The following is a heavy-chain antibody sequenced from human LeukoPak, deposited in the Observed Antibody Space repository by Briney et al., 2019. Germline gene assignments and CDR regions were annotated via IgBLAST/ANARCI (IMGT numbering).Heavy chain of an antibody. J-gene: IGHJ4*02. Sequence: PGGSLRLSCAASGFTFSSYAMHWVRQAPGKGREGVAVISYDGSNKYYADSVKGRFTISRDNSKNTLYLQMNSLRAEDTAVYYCAREYQIAVAGLDYWGQGTLVTASS. D-gene: IGHD6-19*01. CDR3: AREYQIAVAGLDY. V-gene: IGHV3-30-3*01. CDR2: ISYDGSNK. CDR1: GFTFSSYA.